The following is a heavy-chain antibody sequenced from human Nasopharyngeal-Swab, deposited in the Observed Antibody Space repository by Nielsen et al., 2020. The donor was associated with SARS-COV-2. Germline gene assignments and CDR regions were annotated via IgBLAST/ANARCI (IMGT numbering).Heavy chain of an antibody. CDR3: ANILTGYYGSVGFDY. Sequence: WVRQAPGQGLEWMGGIIPIFGTANYAQKFQGRVTITADESTSTAYMELSSLRSGDTAVYYCANILTGYYGSVGFDYWGQGTLVTVSS. J-gene: IGHJ4*02. CDR2: IIPIFGTA. D-gene: IGHD3-9*01. V-gene: IGHV1-69*01.